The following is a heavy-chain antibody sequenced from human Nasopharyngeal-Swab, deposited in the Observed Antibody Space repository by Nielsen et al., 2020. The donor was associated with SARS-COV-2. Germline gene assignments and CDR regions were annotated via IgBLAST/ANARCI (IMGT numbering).Heavy chain of an antibody. CDR3: AKDQLWFGELSPNAFDI. D-gene: IGHD3-10*01. J-gene: IGHJ3*02. Sequence: VRQAPGKGLEWVAVISYDGSNKYYADSVKGRFTISRDNSKNTLYLQMNSLRAEDTAVYYCAKDQLWFGELSPNAFDIWGQGTMVTVSS. CDR2: ISYDGSNK. V-gene: IGHV3-30*04.